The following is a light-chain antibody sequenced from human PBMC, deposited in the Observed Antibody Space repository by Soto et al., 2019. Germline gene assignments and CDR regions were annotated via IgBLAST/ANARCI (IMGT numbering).Light chain of an antibody. V-gene: IGKV1-6*01. CDR3: QQNYSPPPIT. CDR1: QGIRND. J-gene: IGKJ5*01. Sequence: AIQMTQSPSSLSASVGDRVTITCRASQGIRNDLGWYQQKPGKAPKLLIYAASSLQSGVPSRFSGSGSGTDFTLTISSLQTEDFATYYCQQNYSPPPITFGQGTRLEIK. CDR2: AAS.